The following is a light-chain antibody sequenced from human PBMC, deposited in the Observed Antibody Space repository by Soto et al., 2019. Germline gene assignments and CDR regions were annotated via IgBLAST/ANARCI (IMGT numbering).Light chain of an antibody. CDR3: ATWDDSLNGYV. Sequence: QLVLTQPPSASGSPGQRVTISCSGSSSNVGSNAVNWYQQLPGTAPTLLIYSNNERLSGVPDRFSGSKSGTSASLAISGLQSEDEADYYCATWDDSLNGYVFGTGTKLTVL. J-gene: IGLJ1*01. V-gene: IGLV1-44*01. CDR1: SSNVGSNA. CDR2: SNN.